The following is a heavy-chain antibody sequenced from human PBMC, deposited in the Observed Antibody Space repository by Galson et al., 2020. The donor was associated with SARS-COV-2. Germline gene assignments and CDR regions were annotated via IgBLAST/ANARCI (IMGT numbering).Heavy chain of an antibody. CDR2: IHDSGST. J-gene: IGHJ4*02. V-gene: IGHV4-30-2*01. CDR1: SGSISSGGYS. CDR3: ARGGSDDYNDSSDYYQDFDY. Sequence: SETLSLNCAVSSGSISSGGYSWSWIRQPPGKGLEWIGYIHDSGSTYYTPSLKSRVTMSVDTSKKQFSLKLSSVTAADTAVYYCARGGSDDYNDSSDYYQDFDYWGQGTLVTVSS. D-gene: IGHD3-22*01.